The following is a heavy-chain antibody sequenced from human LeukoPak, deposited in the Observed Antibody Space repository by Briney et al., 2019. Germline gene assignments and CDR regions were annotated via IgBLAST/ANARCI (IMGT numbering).Heavy chain of an antibody. Sequence: GGSLRLSCAASGFTFSSYAMSWVRQAPGKALEWVSAISGSGGSTYYADSVKGRFTISRDNSKNTLYLQMNSLRAEDTAVYYCAFSYGSGSYCRFWGQGTLVTVSS. CDR3: AFSYGSGSYCRF. D-gene: IGHD3-10*01. J-gene: IGHJ4*02. V-gene: IGHV3-23*01. CDR2: ISGSGGST. CDR1: GFTFSSYA.